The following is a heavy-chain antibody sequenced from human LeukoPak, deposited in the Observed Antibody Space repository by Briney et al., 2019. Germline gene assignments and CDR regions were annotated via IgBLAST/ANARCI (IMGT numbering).Heavy chain of an antibody. V-gene: IGHV3-21*01. D-gene: IGHD5-18*01. CDR1: GFTFSSYS. CDR2: ISSSSSYI. Sequence: GGSLRLSRAASGFTFSSYSMNWVRQAPGKGLEWVSSISSSSSYIYYADSVKGRFTISRDNAKNSLYLQMNSLRAEDTAVYYCARGVSGYSYGNYDYWGQGTLVTVSS. CDR3: ARGVSGYSYGNYDY. J-gene: IGHJ4*02.